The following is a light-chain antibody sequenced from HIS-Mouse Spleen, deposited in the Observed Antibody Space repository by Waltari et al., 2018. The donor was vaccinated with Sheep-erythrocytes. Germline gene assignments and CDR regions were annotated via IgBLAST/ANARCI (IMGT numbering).Light chain of an antibody. Sequence: ISCTGTSSDVGGYNYVSWYQQHPGKAPKLMIYEVSNRPSGVSNRFSGSKSGNTASLTSSGLQAEDEADYYCSSYTSSSTGVFGGGTKLTVL. CDR2: EVS. CDR3: SSYTSSSTGV. J-gene: IGLJ2*01. V-gene: IGLV2-14*01. CDR1: SSDVGGYNY.